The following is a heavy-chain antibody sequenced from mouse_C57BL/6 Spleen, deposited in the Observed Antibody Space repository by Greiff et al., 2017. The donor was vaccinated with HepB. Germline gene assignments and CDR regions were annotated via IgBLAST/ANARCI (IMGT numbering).Heavy chain of an antibody. CDR2: ISSGGSYT. Sequence: EVQLVESGGDLVKPGGSLKLSCAASGFTFSSYGMSWVRQTPDKRLEWVATISSGGSYTYYPDSVKGRFTISRDNAKNTLYLQMSSLKSEDTAMYYCARRNYGSSSYFDYWGQGTTLTVSS. CDR1: GFTFSSYG. J-gene: IGHJ2*01. D-gene: IGHD1-1*01. CDR3: ARRNYGSSSYFDY. V-gene: IGHV5-6*01.